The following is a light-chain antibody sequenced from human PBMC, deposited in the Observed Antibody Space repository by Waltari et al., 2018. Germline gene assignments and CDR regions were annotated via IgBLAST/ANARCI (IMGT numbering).Light chain of an antibody. J-gene: IGLJ1*01. V-gene: IGLV2-23*02. Sequence: QSALTQPASVSGSPGQSITISCTGTTSDVGSYTLVSWYQHHPGKAPKLIIFAVSERPCGVSNRFSGSKSGNTASLTISGLQAEDEADYHCCSYAGNSIYVFGTGTRVTVL. CDR3: CSYAGNSIYV. CDR2: AVS. CDR1: TSDVGSYTL.